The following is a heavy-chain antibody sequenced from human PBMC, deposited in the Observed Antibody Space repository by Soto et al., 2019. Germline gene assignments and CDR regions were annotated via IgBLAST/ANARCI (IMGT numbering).Heavy chain of an antibody. CDR3: AKDLSLYCSSTSCRKYYFDY. CDR1: GFTFSSYG. J-gene: IGHJ4*02. CDR2: ISYDGSNK. V-gene: IGHV3-30*18. D-gene: IGHD2-2*01. Sequence: QVQLVESGGGVVQPGRSLRLSCAASGFTFSSYGMHWVRQAPGKGLEWVAVISYDGSNKYYADSAKGRFTISRDNSKNTLYLQMNSLRAEDTAVYYCAKDLSLYCSSTSCRKYYFDYWGQGTLVTVSS.